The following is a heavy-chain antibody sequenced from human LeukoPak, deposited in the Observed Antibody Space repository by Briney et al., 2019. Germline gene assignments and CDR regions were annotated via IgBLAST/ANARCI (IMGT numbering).Heavy chain of an antibody. CDR3: ARGAEYQDWFDP. Sequence: SVKVSCKASGGTFSSYAISWVRQAPGQGLEWMGGIIPIFGTANYAQKSQGRVTITADESTSTAYMELSSLRSEDKAVYYCARGAEYQDWFDPWGPGTLVTVSS. CDR1: GGTFSSYA. CDR2: IIPIFGTA. V-gene: IGHV1-69*13. D-gene: IGHD2-2*01. J-gene: IGHJ5*02.